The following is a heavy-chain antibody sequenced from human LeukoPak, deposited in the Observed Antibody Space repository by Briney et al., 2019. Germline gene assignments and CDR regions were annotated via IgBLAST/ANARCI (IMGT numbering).Heavy chain of an antibody. V-gene: IGHV3-30-3*01. CDR3: ARDGGSGSYYLYYFGY. CDR1: GFTFSSYA. CDR2: ISYDGSNK. Sequence: PGRSLRLSCAASGFTFSSYAMHWVRQAPGKGLGWVAVISYDGSNKYYADSVKGRFTISRDNSKNTLYLQMNSLRAEDTAVYYCARDGGSGSYYLYYFGYWGQGTLVTVSS. D-gene: IGHD3-10*01. J-gene: IGHJ4*02.